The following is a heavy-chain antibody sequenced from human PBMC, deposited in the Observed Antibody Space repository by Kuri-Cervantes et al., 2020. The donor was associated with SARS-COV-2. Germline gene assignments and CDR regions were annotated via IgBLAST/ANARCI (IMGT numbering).Heavy chain of an antibody. Sequence: SETLSLTCTVSGGSISSGGYYWSWIRQHPGKGLEWIGYIYYSGSTYYNPSLKSRVTISVDTSKNQFSLKLSSVTAADTAVYYCARGRAAAGLYWGQGTLVTVSS. D-gene: IGHD6-13*01. J-gene: IGHJ4*02. V-gene: IGHV4-31*03. CDR1: GGSISSGGYY. CDR2: IYYSGST. CDR3: ARGRAAAGLY.